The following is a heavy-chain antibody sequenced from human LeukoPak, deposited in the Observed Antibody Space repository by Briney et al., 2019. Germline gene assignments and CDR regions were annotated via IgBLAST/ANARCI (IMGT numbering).Heavy chain of an antibody. D-gene: IGHD5-12*01. J-gene: IGHJ4*02. Sequence: ASVKVSCKASGYTFSSYDINWVRQATGQGLEWMGWMNPNSGNTGYAQKFQGRVTTTRSTSISTAYMELSSLRSEDTAVYYCARQTRGYPFDYWGQGTLVTVSS. CDR1: GYTFSSYD. CDR2: MNPNSGNT. CDR3: ARQTRGYPFDY. V-gene: IGHV1-8*01.